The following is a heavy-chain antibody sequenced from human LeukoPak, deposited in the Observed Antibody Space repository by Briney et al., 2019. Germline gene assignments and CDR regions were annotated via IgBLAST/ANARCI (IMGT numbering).Heavy chain of an antibody. CDR2: ISSSGSTI. J-gene: IGHJ4*02. D-gene: IGHD4-23*01. V-gene: IGHV3-48*03. CDR1: GFSFSSYR. CDR3: ARGDDYGGDSPFDF. Sequence: GGSLRLSCAASGFSFSSYRMNWVRQAPGKGLEWVSYISSSGSTIYYADSVKGRFTISRDNAKNSLYLQMNSLRADDTSVYYCARGDDYGGDSPFDFWGQGTLVTVSS.